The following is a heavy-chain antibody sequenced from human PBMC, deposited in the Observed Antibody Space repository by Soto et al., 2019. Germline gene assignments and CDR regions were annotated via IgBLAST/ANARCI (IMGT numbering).Heavy chain of an antibody. D-gene: IGHD3-10*01. CDR2: ISYDGSNK. V-gene: IGHV3-30-3*01. Sequence: GGSLRLSCAASGFTFGSYAMHWVRQAPGKGLEWVAVISYDGSNKYYADSVKGRFTISRDNSKNTLYLQMNSLRAEDTAVYYCARDVGPYYPGPFDPWGQGTLVTVSS. J-gene: IGHJ5*02. CDR3: ARDVGPYYPGPFDP. CDR1: GFTFGSYA.